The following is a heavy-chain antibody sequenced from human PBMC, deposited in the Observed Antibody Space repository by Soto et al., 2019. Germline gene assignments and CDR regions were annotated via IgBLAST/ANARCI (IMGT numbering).Heavy chain of an antibody. J-gene: IGHJ4*02. CDR3: VRRYSSGWYDDY. CDR2: ISSGSDHI. Sequence: EVQLVESGGGLVKPGGSLRLSCAASGFTFNSYSMNWVRQAPAKGLEWVSSISSGSDHIFYADSVKGRFTISRDNAKNSLYLQMNSLRAEDTAVYYCVRRYSSGWYDDYWGQGTLVTVSA. D-gene: IGHD6-19*01. V-gene: IGHV3-21*02. CDR1: GFTFNSYS.